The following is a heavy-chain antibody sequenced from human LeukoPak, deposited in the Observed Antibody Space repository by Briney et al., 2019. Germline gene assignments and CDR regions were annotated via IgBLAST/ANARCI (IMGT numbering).Heavy chain of an antibody. CDR1: GFTVSTNY. D-gene: IGHD4-17*01. V-gene: IGHV3-53*01. CDR2: IYSGDST. J-gene: IGHJ3*02. CDR3: ARGGYGEYVQAFDI. Sequence: PGGSLRLSCAASGFTVSTNYISWVRQAREKALEWVSVIYSGDSTYYADSVKGRFSLSRDNSKNTVYLQMNSLRAEDAAVYYCARGGYGEYVQAFDIWGQGTMVTVSS.